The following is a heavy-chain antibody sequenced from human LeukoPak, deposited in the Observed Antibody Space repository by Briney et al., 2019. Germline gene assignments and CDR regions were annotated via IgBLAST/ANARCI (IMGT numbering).Heavy chain of an antibody. J-gene: IGHJ4*02. V-gene: IGHV3-30*04. CDR2: ISYDGSNK. D-gene: IGHD3-22*01. Sequence: GGSLRLSCAASGFTFSSYAMSWVRQAPGKGLEWVAVISYDGSNKYYADSVKGRFTISRDNSKNTLYLQMNSLRAEDTAVYYCARGTYDSSGYYDYWGQGTLVTVSS. CDR3: ARGTYDSSGYYDY. CDR1: GFTFSSYA.